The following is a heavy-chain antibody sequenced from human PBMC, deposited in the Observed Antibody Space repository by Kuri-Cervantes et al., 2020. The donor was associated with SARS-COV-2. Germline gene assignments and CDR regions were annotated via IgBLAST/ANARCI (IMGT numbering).Heavy chain of an antibody. J-gene: IGHJ3*02. V-gene: IGHV1-46*01. Sequence: ASVKVSCKASGYTFTSYYMHWVRQAPGQGLEWMGIINPSGGSTSYAQKFQGRVTMTRDTSTSTVYMELSSLRSEDTAAYYCARDHGSFRITAAGIDAFDIWGQGTMVTVSS. D-gene: IGHD6-13*01. CDR1: GYTFTSYY. CDR2: INPSGGST. CDR3: ARDHGSFRITAAGIDAFDI.